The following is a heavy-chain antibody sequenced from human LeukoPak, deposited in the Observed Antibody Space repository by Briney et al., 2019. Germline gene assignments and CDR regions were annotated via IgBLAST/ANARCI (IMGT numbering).Heavy chain of an antibody. V-gene: IGHV3-7*01. CDR1: GFTFSSYW. J-gene: IGHJ4*02. CDR3: AKAFYGSAYLLDY. CDR2: IKQDGSEK. D-gene: IGHD3-10*01. Sequence: PGGSLRLSCAASGFTFSSYWMSWVRQAPGKGLEWVANIKQDGSEKYYVDSVKGRFTISRDNAKNSLYLQMNSLRAEDTAVYYCAKAFYGSAYLLDYWGQGTLVTVSS.